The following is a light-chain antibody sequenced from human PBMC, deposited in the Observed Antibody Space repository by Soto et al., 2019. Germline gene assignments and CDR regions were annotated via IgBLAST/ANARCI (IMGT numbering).Light chain of an antibody. J-gene: IGKJ4*01. CDR1: QTVGNY. V-gene: IGKV3-11*01. CDR3: QQRSNWPLS. CDR2: NAS. Sequence: EIVLTQSPATMSFSPGERATLSCRASQTVGNYLACYQQKPGQAPRLLIYNASNRATGIPVRFSGSGSGTDFTLDISSLEPEDFALYYCQQRSNWPLSFGGGTKVEIK.